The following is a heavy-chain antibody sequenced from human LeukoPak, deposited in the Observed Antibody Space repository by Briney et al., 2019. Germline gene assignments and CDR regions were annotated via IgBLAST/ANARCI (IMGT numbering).Heavy chain of an antibody. CDR3: ARRSYSGSYSIPAYFDY. J-gene: IGHJ4*02. V-gene: IGHV4-59*12. CDR1: GGSISSYY. CDR2: IYYSGST. D-gene: IGHD1-26*01. Sequence: SETLSLTCTVSGGSISSYYWSWIRQPPGKGLEWIGYIYYSGSTNYNPSLKSRVTISVDTSKNQFSLKLSSVTAADTAVYYCARRSYSGSYSIPAYFDYWGQGTLVTVSS.